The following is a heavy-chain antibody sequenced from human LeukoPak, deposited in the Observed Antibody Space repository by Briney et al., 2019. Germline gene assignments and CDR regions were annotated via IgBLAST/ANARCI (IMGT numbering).Heavy chain of an antibody. D-gene: IGHD3-3*01. CDR2: INWNGGST. J-gene: IGHJ4*02. V-gene: IGHV3-20*04. CDR1: GFTFDDYG. CDR3: AKTTPAKLLRFLEWSLNYFDY. Sequence: GGSLRLSCAASGFTFDDYGMSWDRQAPGKGLEWVSGINWNGGSTGYADSVKGRFTISRDNSKNTLYLQMNSLRAEDTAVYYCAKTTPAKLLRFLEWSLNYFDYWGQGTLVTVSS.